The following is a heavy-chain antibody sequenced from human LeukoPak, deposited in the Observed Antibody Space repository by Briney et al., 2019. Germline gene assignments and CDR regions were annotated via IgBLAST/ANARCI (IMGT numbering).Heavy chain of an antibody. J-gene: IGHJ3*02. Sequence: HTGGSLRLSCAASGFTFSSYAMSWVRQAPGKGLEWVSAISGSGGSTYYADSVKGRFTISRDNSKNTLYLQMNSLRAEDTAVYYCAKDPRQLWLIGHAFDIWGQGTMVTVSS. CDR1: GFTFSSYA. V-gene: IGHV3-23*01. CDR3: AKDPRQLWLIGHAFDI. CDR2: ISGSGGST. D-gene: IGHD5-18*01.